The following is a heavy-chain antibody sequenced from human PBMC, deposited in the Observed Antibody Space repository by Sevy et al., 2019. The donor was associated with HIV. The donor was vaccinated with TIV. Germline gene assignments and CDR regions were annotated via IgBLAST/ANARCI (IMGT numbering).Heavy chain of an antibody. CDR2: ISFTTNNT. CDR1: GFSVGSYS. CDR3: SSGGGY. J-gene: IGHJ4*02. Sequence: GESLKISCAASGFSVGSYSMNWVRQAAGKGLEWVSFISFTTNNTYYVDSVKGRFTNSRDNAKNSVYLKMNGLRAEERAVYYCSSGGGYWGQGTLVTVSS. D-gene: IGHD3-16*01. V-gene: IGHV3-21*01.